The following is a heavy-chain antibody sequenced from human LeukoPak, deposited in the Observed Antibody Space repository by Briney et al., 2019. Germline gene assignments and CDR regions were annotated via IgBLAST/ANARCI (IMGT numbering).Heavy chain of an antibody. J-gene: IGHJ4*02. CDR2: INYSGTT. CDR3: ARRSYDFWSGYYFLDY. Sequence: SETLSLTCTVSGGSISSSTYYWVWVRQTPEKGLEWIASINYSGTTYHNPSLRGRVTISVDTSKNQFSLKLSSVTAADTAVYYCARRSYDFWSGYYFLDYWGQGTLVTVSS. D-gene: IGHD3-3*01. CDR1: GGSISSSTYY. V-gene: IGHV4-39*07.